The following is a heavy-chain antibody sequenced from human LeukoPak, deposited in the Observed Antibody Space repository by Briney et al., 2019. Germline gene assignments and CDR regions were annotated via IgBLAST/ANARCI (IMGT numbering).Heavy chain of an antibody. CDR1: GGSISDNY. V-gene: IGHV4-4*07. D-gene: IGHD3-22*01. CDR3: AREGERRYYDSSGYYDY. Sequence: SETLSLTCTVSGGSISDNYWNWIRQPPGKGLEWIGRIYTSGSTNYNPSLKSRVTMSVDTSRNQFSLKLSSVTAADTAVYYCAREGERRYYDSSGYYDYWGQGTLVTVSS. CDR2: IYTSGST. J-gene: IGHJ4*02.